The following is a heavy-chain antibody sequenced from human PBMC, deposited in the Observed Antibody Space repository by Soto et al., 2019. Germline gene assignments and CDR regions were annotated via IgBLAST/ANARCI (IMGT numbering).Heavy chain of an antibody. CDR2: IIPILGIA. Sequence: QVQLVQSGAEVKKPGSSVKVSCKASGGTFSSYTISWVRQAPGQGLEWMGRIIPILGIANYAQKFQGSVTITADKSPRTADMERSSLRSEATAVYYCARDFGEMATIQSLVWFAPWGQGTLVTFSS. CDR3: ARDFGEMATIQSLVWFAP. J-gene: IGHJ5*02. V-gene: IGHV1-69*08. CDR1: GGTFSSYT. D-gene: IGHD3-10*01.